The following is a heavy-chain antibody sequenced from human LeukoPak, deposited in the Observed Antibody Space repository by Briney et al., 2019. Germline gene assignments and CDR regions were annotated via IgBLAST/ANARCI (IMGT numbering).Heavy chain of an antibody. J-gene: IGHJ4*02. Sequence: SETLSLTCTVSGGSISSSGFFWGWIRQPPGKGLEWLASIFYSGSTYYNPSLKSRVTISVDTSKNQFSLKLSSVTAADTAVYYCARHVRRTSGIDLHFDYWGQGTLVTVSS. D-gene: IGHD1-26*01. CDR1: GGSISSSGFF. V-gene: IGHV4-39*01. CDR3: ARHVRRTSGIDLHFDY. CDR2: IFYSGST.